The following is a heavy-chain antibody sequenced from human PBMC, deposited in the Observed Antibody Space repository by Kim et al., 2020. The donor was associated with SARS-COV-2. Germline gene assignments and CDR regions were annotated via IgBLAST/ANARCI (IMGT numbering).Heavy chain of an antibody. J-gene: IGHJ4*02. Sequence: AVSVKSRITIIPDTSKNQFSLHLTSVTPEDTGVYYCARGGGFNTGCAFDYWGQGTLVTVSS. CDR3: ARGGGFNTGCAFDY. V-gene: IGHV6-1*01. D-gene: IGHD6-19*01.